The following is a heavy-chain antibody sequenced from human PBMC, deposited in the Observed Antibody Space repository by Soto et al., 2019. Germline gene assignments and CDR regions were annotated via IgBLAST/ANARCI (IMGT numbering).Heavy chain of an antibody. CDR1: GGTFSSYA. CDR3: ARGRKRPQSLAPYYFDY. CDR2: IIPIFGTA. J-gene: IGHJ4*02. Sequence: SVKVSCKASGGTFSSYASSWVRQAPGQGLEWMGGIIPIFGTANYAQKFQGRVTITADESTSTAYMELSSLRSEDTAVYYCARGRKRPQSLAPYYFDYWGQGTLVTVSS. V-gene: IGHV1-69*13. D-gene: IGHD6-19*01.